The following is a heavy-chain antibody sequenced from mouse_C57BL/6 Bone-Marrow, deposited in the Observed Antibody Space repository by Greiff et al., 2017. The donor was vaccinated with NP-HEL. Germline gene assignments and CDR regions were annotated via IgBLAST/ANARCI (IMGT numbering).Heavy chain of an antibody. CDR2: ISYDGSN. V-gene: IGHV3-6*01. J-gene: IGHJ1*03. CDR1: GYSITSGYY. CDR3: AREAWYFDV. Sequence: ESGPGLVKPSQSLSLTCSVTGYSITSGYYWNWIRQFPGNNLEWMGYISYDGSNNYNPSLKNRISITRDTSKNQFFLKLNSVTTEDTATYYCAREAWYFDVWGTGTTVTVSS.